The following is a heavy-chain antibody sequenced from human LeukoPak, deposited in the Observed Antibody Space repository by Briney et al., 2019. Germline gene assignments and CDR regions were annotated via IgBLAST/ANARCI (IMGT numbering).Heavy chain of an antibody. CDR3: ARDGDSSGYYYGTEYFQH. J-gene: IGHJ1*01. CDR2: ISSSSSTI. V-gene: IGHV3-48*04. D-gene: IGHD3-22*01. Sequence: QPGGSLRLSCAASGFTFSSYSMNWVRQAPGKGLEWVSYISSSSSTIYYADSVKGRFTISRDNAKNSLYLQMNSLRAEDTAVYYCARDGDSSGYYYGTEYFQHWGQGTLATVSS. CDR1: GFTFSSYS.